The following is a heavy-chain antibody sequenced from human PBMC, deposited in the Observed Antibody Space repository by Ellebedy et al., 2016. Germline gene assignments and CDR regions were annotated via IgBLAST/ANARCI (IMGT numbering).Heavy chain of an antibody. D-gene: IGHD3-22*01. J-gene: IGHJ4*02. V-gene: IGHV4-4*07. CDR3: AREKYYYDSSGYYYSFDY. CDR1: GGSISSYY. Sequence: GSLRLXXTVSGGSISSYYWSWIRQPAGKGLEWIGRIYTSGSTNYNPSLKSRVTMSVDTSKNQFSLKLSSVTAADTAVYYCAREKYYYDSSGYYYSFDYWGQGTLVTVSS. CDR2: IYTSGST.